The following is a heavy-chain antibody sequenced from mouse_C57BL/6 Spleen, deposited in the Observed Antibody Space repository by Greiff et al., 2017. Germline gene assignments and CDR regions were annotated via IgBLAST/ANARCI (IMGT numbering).Heavy chain of an antibody. J-gene: IGHJ2*01. D-gene: IGHD1-1*01. CDR3: ARMDFYYYGSSYSYFDY. CDR2: ILPGSGST. V-gene: IGHV1-9*01. CDR1: GYTFTGYW. Sequence: QVQLQQSGAELMKPGASVKLSCKATGYTFTGYWIEWVKQRPGHGLEWIGEILPGSGSTNYNEKFKGKAPFTADTSSNTAYMQLSSLTSEHSAIYYCARMDFYYYGSSYSYFDYWGQGTTLTVSS.